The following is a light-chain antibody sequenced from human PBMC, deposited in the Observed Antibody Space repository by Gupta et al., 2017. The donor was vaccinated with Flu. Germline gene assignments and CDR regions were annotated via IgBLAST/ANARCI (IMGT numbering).Light chain of an antibody. CDR3: CSYIGGSSWV. V-gene: IGLV2-23*02. CDR2: EVR. J-gene: IGLJ3*02. CDR1: SSDIGYYNL. Sequence: SITISCTGTSSDIGYYNLVSWYHPHPDKAPNLIIYEVRKRPAGVSSRFSGSKSGNTASLTISGLQAEDEADYYCCSYIGGSSWVFGGGTKLTVL.